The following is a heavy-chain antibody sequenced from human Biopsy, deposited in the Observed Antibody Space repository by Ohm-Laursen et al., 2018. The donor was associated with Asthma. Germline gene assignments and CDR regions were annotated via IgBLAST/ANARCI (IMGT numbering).Heavy chain of an antibody. CDR2: IKHDGTEK. CDR3: AKPFHFWSPYPAEPYQP. Sequence: SLRLSCAASGFTFGDYWMSWVRQVPGKGLEWVANIKHDGTEKNHVDSLKGRFTISRDNAKNSLYLQMNSLRAEATAVYYCAKPFHFWSPYPAEPYQPGGQATLAPVPP. CDR1: GFTFGDYW. D-gene: IGHD3-3*02. V-gene: IGHV3-7*01. J-gene: IGHJ1*01.